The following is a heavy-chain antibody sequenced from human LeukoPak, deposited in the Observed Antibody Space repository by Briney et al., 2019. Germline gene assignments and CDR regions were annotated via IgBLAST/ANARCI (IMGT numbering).Heavy chain of an antibody. V-gene: IGHV3-23*01. CDR2: ISDSGDST. CDR1: GFTFSTYA. CDR3: AKDISRRGFGDLLFDY. D-gene: IGHD3-10*01. J-gene: IGHJ4*02. Sequence: GGSLRLSCSASGFTFSTYAMNWVRQAPGKGLEWVSVISDSGDSTYSADSVKGRFSISRDNSRNTLYLQMNNLRVEDMAIYYCAKDISRRGFGDLLFDYWGQGTLVTVSS.